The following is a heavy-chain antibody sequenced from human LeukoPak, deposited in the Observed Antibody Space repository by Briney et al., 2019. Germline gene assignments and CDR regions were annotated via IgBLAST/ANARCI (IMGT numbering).Heavy chain of an antibody. V-gene: IGHV3-23*01. Sequence: GGSLRLSCAASGFTFSSFAMSWVRQAPGKGLEWISDIRDIGISTNYADSVKGRFTISRDNSKNMLNLQMNSLRLEDTAVYFCAKKRWTYHDAIDSWGHGTMVIVS. CDR2: IRDIGIST. CDR3: AKKRWTYHDAIDS. D-gene: IGHD5-24*01. CDR1: GFTFSSFA. J-gene: IGHJ3*02.